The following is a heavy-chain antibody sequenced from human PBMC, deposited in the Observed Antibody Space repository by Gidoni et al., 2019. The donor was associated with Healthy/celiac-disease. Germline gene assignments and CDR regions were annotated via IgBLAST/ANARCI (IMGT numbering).Heavy chain of an antibody. V-gene: IGHV4-38-2*02. J-gene: IGHJ4*02. CDR3: ASPSVWFGELLSPFDY. D-gene: IGHD3-10*01. CDR1: GYSISSGYY. Sequence: QVQLQESGPGLVKPSETLSLPCTVSGYSISSGYYWGWIRQPPGKGLEWIGSIYHSGSTYYNPSLKSRVTISVDTSKNQFSLKLSSVTAADTAVYYCASPSVWFGELLSPFDYWGQGTLVTVSS. CDR2: IYHSGST.